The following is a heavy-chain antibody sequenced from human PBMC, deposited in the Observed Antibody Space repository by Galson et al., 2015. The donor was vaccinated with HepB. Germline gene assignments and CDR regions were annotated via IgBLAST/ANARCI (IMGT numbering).Heavy chain of an antibody. CDR3: ARGQLRSEYYFDY. V-gene: IGHV3-33*01. D-gene: IGHD5-12*01. Sequence: SLRLSCAASGFTFSSYGMHWVRQAPGKGLEWVAVIWYDGSNKYYADSVKGRFTISRDNSKNTLYLQMNSLRAEDTAVYYCARGQLRSEYYFDYWGQGTLVTVSS. J-gene: IGHJ4*02. CDR1: GFTFSSYG. CDR2: IWYDGSNK.